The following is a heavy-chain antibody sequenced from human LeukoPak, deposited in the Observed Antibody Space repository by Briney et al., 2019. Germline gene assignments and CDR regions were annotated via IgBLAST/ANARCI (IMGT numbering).Heavy chain of an antibody. J-gene: IGHJ3*02. D-gene: IGHD2-15*01. CDR2: INPNSGGT. CDR1: GYTFTGYY. V-gene: IGHV1-2*02. CDR3: ARVAIVVVVAATPPHDAFDI. Sequence: ASVKVSCKASGYTFTGYYMHWVRQAPGQGLEWMGWINPNSGGTNYAQKFQGRVTMTRDTSISTAYMEQSRLRSDDTAVYYCARVAIVVVVAATPPHDAFDIWGQGTMVTVSS.